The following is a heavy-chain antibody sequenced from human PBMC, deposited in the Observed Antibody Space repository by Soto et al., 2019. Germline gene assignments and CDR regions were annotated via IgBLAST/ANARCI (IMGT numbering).Heavy chain of an antibody. D-gene: IGHD3-22*01. CDR2: ISSSGSTI. CDR3: ARVVDRITMIVVVIIDAFDI. CDR1: GFTFSDYY. J-gene: IGHJ3*02. V-gene: IGHV3-11*01. Sequence: QVQLVESGGGLVKPGGSLRLSCAASGFTFSDYYMSWIRQAPGKGLEWVSYISSSGSTIYYADSVKGRFTISRDNAKNSLYLQMNSLRAEDTAVYYCARVVDRITMIVVVIIDAFDIWGQGTMVTVSS.